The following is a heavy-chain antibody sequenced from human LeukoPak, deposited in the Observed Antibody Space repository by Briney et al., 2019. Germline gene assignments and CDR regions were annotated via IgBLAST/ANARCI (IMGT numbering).Heavy chain of an antibody. CDR2: IKQDGSEK. J-gene: IGHJ6*03. CDR1: GFTFSSYW. CDR3: ARIQYSSSWYGNYYYYYMDV. D-gene: IGHD6-13*01. V-gene: IGHV3-7*01. Sequence: GGSLRLSCAASGFTFSSYWMSWVRQAPGKGLEWVANIKQDGSEKYYVDSVKGRFTISRDNAKNSLYLQMNSLRAEDTAVYYCARIQYSSSWYGNYYYYYMDVWGKGTMVTVSS.